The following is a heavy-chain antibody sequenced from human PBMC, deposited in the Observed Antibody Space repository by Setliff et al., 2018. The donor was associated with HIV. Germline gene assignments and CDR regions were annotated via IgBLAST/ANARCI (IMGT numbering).Heavy chain of an antibody. D-gene: IGHD2-15*01. J-gene: IGHJ4*02. CDR1: DYSFNSYW. V-gene: IGHV5-51*01. CDR2: IYPDDSNI. CDR3: VRRDGRGGYFGGGRYYNLPYFDS. Sequence: PGESLKISCKGSDYSFNSYWIGWVRQVPGRGLEWMAIIYPDDSNIKYSPSFQGQVTISVEKSITTAYLQWNALKTSDTAMYYCVRRDGRGGYFGGGRYYNLPYFDSWGQGTLVTVSS.